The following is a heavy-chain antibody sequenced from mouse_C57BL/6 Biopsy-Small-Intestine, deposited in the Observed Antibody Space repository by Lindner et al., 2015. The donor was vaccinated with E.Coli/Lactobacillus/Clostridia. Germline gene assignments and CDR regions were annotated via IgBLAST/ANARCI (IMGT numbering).Heavy chain of an antibody. CDR2: IVPLSGKI. CDR3: ARTLATVVSPGVNYYYGMDV. CDR1: GDTFSRFA. D-gene: IGHD1-1*01. Sequence: SVKVSCKASGDTFSRFAIFWVRQAPGQGLEWVGGIVPLSGKIDYTQKVQGRITITADESTATVYMELSNLRSEDTAVYYCARTLATVVSPGVNYYYGMDVWGQGTTVTVSS. V-gene: IGHV1-69*01. J-gene: IGHJ1*01.